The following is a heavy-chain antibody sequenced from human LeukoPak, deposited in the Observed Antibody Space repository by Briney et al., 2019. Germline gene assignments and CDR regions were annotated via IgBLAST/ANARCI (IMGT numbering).Heavy chain of an antibody. CDR1: GFTFSSYW. CDR3: STGSGHAFDI. CDR2: INSDGSST. D-gene: IGHD3-10*01. J-gene: IGHJ3*02. Sequence: GGSLRLSCAASGFTFSSYWMHWVRQVPGKGLVWVSRINSDGSSTSYADSVKGRFTISRDNAKNTLYVQMNRLRAEDTAVYYCSTGSGHAFDIWGRGTMVTVSS. V-gene: IGHV3-74*01.